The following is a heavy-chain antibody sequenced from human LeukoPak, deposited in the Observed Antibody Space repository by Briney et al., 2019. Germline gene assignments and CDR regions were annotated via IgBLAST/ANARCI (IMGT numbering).Heavy chain of an antibody. J-gene: IGHJ4*02. CDR1: GLSISTTNNF. CDR3: GRHEEEDGYNAKTFDS. D-gene: IGHD5-24*01. CDR2: THYRGTT. V-gene: IGHV4-39*01. Sequence: SETLSLTCSVSGLSISTTNNFWRWIRQPPGKVLEWIGSTHYRGTTYYTPSLKSQVPIFVDTSKNQFSLRLSSVTAADTAVYYCGRHEEEDGYNAKTFDSWGQGTLVTVSS.